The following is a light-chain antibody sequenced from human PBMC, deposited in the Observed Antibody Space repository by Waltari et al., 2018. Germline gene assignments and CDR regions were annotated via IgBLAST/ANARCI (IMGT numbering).Light chain of an antibody. Sequence: DIQMTQSPPTLSASVGDRVTITFRASQSISIWLAWYQQIPGKAPNLLIYKASSLDTGVPSRFSGSASGTEFTLTISSLQPDDFGTYYCQQYSTFPLSFGGGTTVDIK. J-gene: IGKJ4*01. CDR3: QQYSTFPLS. CDR1: QSISIW. V-gene: IGKV1-5*03. CDR2: KAS.